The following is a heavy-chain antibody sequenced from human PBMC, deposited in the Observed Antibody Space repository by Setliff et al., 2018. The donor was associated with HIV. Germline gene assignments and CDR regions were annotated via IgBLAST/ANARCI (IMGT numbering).Heavy chain of an antibody. J-gene: IGHJ4*02. V-gene: IGHV1-46*01. Sequence: ASVKVSCKTSGYSFTTYYIHWMRQAPGQGLGWVGLMYTSGGGAKYAQKFQGRVTMTRDTSTRTVYMELSSLRSEDTAVYYCARVEGATATLTDWGQGTLVTVSS. CDR3: ARVEGATATLTD. CDR2: MYTSGGGA. CDR1: GYSFTTYY. D-gene: IGHD1-26*01.